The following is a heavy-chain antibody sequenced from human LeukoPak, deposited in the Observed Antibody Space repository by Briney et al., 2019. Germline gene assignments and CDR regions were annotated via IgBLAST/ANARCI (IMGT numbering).Heavy chain of an antibody. CDR2: IYSGGST. CDR3: ARAIFGVVMGD. J-gene: IGHJ4*02. D-gene: IGHD3-3*01. V-gene: IGHV3-53*01. Sequence: PGGSLRLSCAASGFTVSSNYMSWVRQAPGKGLEWVSVIYSGGSTYYADSVKGRFTISRDNSENTPYLQMNSLRAEDTAVYYCARAIFGVVMGDWGQGTLVTVSS. CDR1: GFTVSSNY.